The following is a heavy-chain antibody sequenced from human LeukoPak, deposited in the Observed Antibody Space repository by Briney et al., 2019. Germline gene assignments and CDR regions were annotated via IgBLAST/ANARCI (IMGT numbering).Heavy chain of an antibody. Sequence: GGSLGLSCAASGFTFDDYTMHWVRQAPGKGLEWVSLISWDAGRTYYADSVKGRFTISRDNGKNSLYLQMNSLRTEDTALYYCAKADTTLDPFDHWGQGTLVTVSS. CDR2: ISWDAGRT. CDR1: GFTFDDYT. V-gene: IGHV3-43*01. D-gene: IGHD5-18*01. J-gene: IGHJ4*02. CDR3: AKADTTLDPFDH.